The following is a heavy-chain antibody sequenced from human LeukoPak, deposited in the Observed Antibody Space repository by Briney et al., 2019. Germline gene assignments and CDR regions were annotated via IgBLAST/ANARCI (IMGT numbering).Heavy chain of an antibody. V-gene: IGHV3-23*01. CDR2: ISGSGGST. Sequence: GGSLRLSCAASGFTFSSYAMSWVRQAPGKGLEWVSAISGSGGSTYYADSVKGRFTISRDSSKNTLYLQMNSLRAEDTAVYYCVKGGGNVRRYFEYWGQGTLVTVSS. CDR1: GFTFSSYA. D-gene: IGHD4-23*01. J-gene: IGHJ4*02. CDR3: VKGGGNVRRYFEY.